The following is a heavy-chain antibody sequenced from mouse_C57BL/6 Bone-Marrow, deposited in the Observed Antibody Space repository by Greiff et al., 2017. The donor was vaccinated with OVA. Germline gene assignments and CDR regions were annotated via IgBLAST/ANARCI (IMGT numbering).Heavy chain of an antibody. CDR3: ARADYRYAMDY. Sequence: LQQSGGGLVQPGGSLKLSCAASGFTFSDYYMYWVRQTPEKRLEWVAYISNGGGSTYYPDTVKGRFTISRDNAKNTLYLQMSRLKSEDTAMYYCARADYRYAMDYWGQGTSVTVSS. V-gene: IGHV5-12*01. CDR1: GFTFSDYY. CDR2: ISNGGGST. J-gene: IGHJ4*01. D-gene: IGHD2-4*01.